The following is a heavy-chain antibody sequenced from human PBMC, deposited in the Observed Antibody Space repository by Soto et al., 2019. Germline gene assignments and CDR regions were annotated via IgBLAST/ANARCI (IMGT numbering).Heavy chain of an antibody. Sequence: QVQLVQSGAEVKKPGSSVKVSCKASEGTFSSYAISWVRQAPGQGLEWMGGIIPIFGTANYAQKFQGRVTITADESTSTAYMELSSLRAEDTAVYYCARDGVPAAIKGYNWFDPWGQGPLVTVSS. CDR2: IIPIFGTA. CDR1: EGTFSSYA. CDR3: ARDGVPAAIKGYNWFDP. D-gene: IGHD2-2*01. V-gene: IGHV1-69*12. J-gene: IGHJ5*02.